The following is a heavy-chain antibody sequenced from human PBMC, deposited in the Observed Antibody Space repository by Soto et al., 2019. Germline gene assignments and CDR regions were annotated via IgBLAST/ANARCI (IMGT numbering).Heavy chain of an antibody. CDR3: ARDSGFRRDGYNWFDY. CDR2: IYYSGST. D-gene: IGHD5-12*01. V-gene: IGHV4-61*01. J-gene: IGHJ4*02. Sequence: PSETLSLTCTVSGGSISSSSYYWGWIRQPPGKGLEWIGYIYYSGSTSYNPSLKSRVTISLDTSKTQFSLKLSSVTSADTAVYYCARDSGFRRDGYNWFDYWGQGILVTVSS. CDR1: GGSISSSSYY.